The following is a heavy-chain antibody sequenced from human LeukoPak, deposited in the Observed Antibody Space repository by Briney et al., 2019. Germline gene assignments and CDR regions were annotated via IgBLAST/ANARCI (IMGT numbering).Heavy chain of an antibody. CDR1: GYTFTDYY. V-gene: IGHV1-2*06. D-gene: IGHD6-19*01. CDR2: INPNSGGT. Sequence: ASVKISCKVSGYTFTDYYMHWVRQAPGQGLEWMGRINPNSGGTNYAQKFQGRVTMTRDTSISTAYMELSRLRSDDTAVYYCARISSGWTRGVDYWGQGTLVTVSS. CDR3: ARISSGWTRGVDY. J-gene: IGHJ4*02.